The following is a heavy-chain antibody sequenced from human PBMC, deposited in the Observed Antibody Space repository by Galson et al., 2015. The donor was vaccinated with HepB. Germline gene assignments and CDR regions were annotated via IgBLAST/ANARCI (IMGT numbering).Heavy chain of an antibody. CDR2: ISYDGSNK. J-gene: IGHJ4*02. Sequence: SLRLSCAASGFTFSSYGMHWVRQAPGKGLEWVAVISYDGSNKYYADSVKGRFTISRDNSKNTLYLQMNSLRAEDTAVYYCARAGESGWYLSYWGQGTLVTVSS. V-gene: IGHV3-30*19. D-gene: IGHD6-19*01. CDR3: ARAGESGWYLSY. CDR1: GFTFSSYG.